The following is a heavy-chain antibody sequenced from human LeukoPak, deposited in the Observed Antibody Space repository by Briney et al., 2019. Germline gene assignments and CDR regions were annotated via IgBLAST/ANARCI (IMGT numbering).Heavy chain of an antibody. V-gene: IGHV3-48*04. D-gene: IGHD6-13*01. CDR2: ISSSSSTI. CDR3: ASTGSSWYYYYGMDV. J-gene: IGHJ6*02. CDR1: GFTFSSYS. Sequence: GGSLRLSCAASGFTFSSYSMNWVRQAPGKGLEWVSYISSSSSTIYYADSVKGRFTISRDNAKNSLYLQMNSLRAEDTAVYYCASTGSSWYYYYGMDVWGQGTTVTVSS.